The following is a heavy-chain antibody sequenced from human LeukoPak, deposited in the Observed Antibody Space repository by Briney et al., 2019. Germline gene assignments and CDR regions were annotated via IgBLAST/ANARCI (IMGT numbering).Heavy chain of an antibody. CDR3: AKPLYYGDSLAEYFLH. CDR2: ISGSGGST. J-gene: IGHJ1*01. V-gene: IGHV3-23*01. CDR1: GFTFSSYA. D-gene: IGHD4-17*01. Sequence: GGSLRLSCAASGFTFSSYAMSWVRQAPGKGLEWVSAISGSGGSTYYADSVKGRFTISRDNSKNTLYLQMNSLRAEDTAVYYCAKPLYYGDSLAEYFLHWGQGTLVTVSS.